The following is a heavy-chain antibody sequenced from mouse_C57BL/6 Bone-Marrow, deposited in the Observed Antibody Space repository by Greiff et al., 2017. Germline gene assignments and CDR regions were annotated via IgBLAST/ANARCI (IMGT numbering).Heavy chain of an antibody. Sequence: QVHVKQSGAELARPGASVKLSCKASGYTFTSYGISWVKQRTGQGLEWIGEIYPRSGNTYYNEKFKGKDTLTADKSSSTAYMELRSLTSEDSAVYFCARRNLGAWFAYWGQGTLVTVSA. V-gene: IGHV1-81*01. CDR2: IYPRSGNT. CDR1: GYTFTSYG. D-gene: IGHD4-1*01. J-gene: IGHJ3*01. CDR3: ARRNLGAWFAY.